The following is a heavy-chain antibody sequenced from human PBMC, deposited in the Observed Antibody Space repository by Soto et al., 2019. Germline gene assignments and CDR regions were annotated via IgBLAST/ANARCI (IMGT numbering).Heavy chain of an antibody. CDR1: GYSTSSGYY. CDR3: AIRAIVGATFDY. J-gene: IGHJ4*02. D-gene: IGHD1-26*01. V-gene: IGHV4-38-2*01. CDR2: IYHSGST. Sequence: RSLTCAVSGYSTSSGYYWGWIRQPPGKGLEWIGSIYHSGSTYCNPSLKSRVTISVDTSKNQFSLKLSSVTAADTAVYYCAIRAIVGATFDYWGQGTLVTVSS.